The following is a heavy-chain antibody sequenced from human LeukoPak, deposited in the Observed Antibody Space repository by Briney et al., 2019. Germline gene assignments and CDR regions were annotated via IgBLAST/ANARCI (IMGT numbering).Heavy chain of an antibody. J-gene: IGHJ4*02. V-gene: IGHV3-23*01. CDR1: GFSYSSYA. CDR2: ISGSGGST. CDR3: AKRRCSGGSCNFDY. Sequence: GGSLRLSCAASGFSYSSYAMSWVRQAPGKGLEWVSAISGSGGSTNYADSVKGRFTISRDNSKNTLYLQMNSLRAEDTPVYYCAKRRCSGGSCNFDYWGQGTLVTVSS. D-gene: IGHD2-15*01.